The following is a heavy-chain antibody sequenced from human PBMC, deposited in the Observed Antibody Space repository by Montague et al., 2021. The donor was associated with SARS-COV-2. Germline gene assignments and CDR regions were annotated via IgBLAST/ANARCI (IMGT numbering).Heavy chain of an antibody. Sequence: SETLSLTCAVYGGSFSAYYWSWIRKPPGRGLERIGEINHSRTTNYKSSLELRISMSVYTSKYQFSLNLSSVTAADTDVYFCSRTYRGTFDFWGQGILVTVSS. CDR1: GGSFSAYY. J-gene: IGHJ4*02. CDR2: INHSRTT. D-gene: IGHD1-7*01. V-gene: IGHV4-34*01. CDR3: SRTYRGTFDF.